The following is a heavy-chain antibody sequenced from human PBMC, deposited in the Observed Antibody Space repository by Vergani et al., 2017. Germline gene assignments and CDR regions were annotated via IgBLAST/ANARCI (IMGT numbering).Heavy chain of an antibody. Sequence: QVQLVESGGGVVQPGRSLRLSCAASGFTFSSYGMHWVRQAPGKGLEWVAVIWYDGSNKYYADSVKGRFTISRDNSKNTLYLQMNSLRAEDTAVYYCAKAVYDSSGYLDYWGQGTLVTVSS. CDR1: GFTFSSYG. CDR2: IWYDGSNK. D-gene: IGHD3-22*01. V-gene: IGHV3-33*06. CDR3: AKAVYDSSGYLDY. J-gene: IGHJ4*02.